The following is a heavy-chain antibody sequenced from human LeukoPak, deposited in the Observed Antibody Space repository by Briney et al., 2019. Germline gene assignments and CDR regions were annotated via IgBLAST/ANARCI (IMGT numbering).Heavy chain of an antibody. CDR2: FDPEDGKT. V-gene: IGHV1-24*01. Sequence: ASVKVSCKVSGYTLTDLPMHWVRQAPGKGLEWMGRFDPEDGKTIYAQKFRGRVTETEDTSTDTAYMELSSLRSDDTAMYYCATHTEYYEDSSGYYAYWGQGTLVTVSS. CDR3: ATHTEYYEDSSGYYAY. CDR1: GYTLTDLP. D-gene: IGHD3-22*01. J-gene: IGHJ4*02.